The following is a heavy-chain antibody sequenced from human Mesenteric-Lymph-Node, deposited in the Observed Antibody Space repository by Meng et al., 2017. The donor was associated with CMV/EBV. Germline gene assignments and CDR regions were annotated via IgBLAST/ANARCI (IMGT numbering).Heavy chain of an antibody. J-gene: IGHJ6*02. V-gene: IGHV3-30-3*01. CDR3: ANRRDYGDYYYYGMDV. Sequence: GGSLRLSCAASGFTFSSYAMHWVRQAPGKGLEWVAVISYDGSNKYYADSVKGRFTISRDTSKNTLYLQMNSLRAEDTAVYYCANRRDYGDYYYYGMDVWGHGTTVTVSS. CDR1: GFTFSSYA. CDR2: ISYDGSNK. D-gene: IGHD4-17*01.